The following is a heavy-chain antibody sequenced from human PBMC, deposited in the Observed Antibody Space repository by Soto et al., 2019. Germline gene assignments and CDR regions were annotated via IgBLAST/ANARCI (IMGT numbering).Heavy chain of an antibody. CDR1: GFTFSTYG. V-gene: IGHV3-33*01. Sequence: QVQLVESGGGVVQPGRSLRLSCAASGFTFSTYGMHWVRQAPGKGLEWVAVIWYDGSNKYYADSVKGRFTISRDNSKSWLYLQMNSLRVEDTAVYYCAREMTTVTTCDYWGRGTLVTVSS. J-gene: IGHJ4*02. D-gene: IGHD4-17*01. CDR3: AREMTTVTTCDY. CDR2: IWYDGSNK.